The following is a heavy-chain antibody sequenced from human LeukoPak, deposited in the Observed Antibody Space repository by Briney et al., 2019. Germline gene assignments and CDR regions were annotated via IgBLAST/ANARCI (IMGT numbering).Heavy chain of an antibody. J-gene: IGHJ5*02. Sequence: ASVKVSCKASGYTFTSYGISWVRQAPGQGLEWMGWISAYNGNTNYAQKLQGRVTMTTDTSTSTAYMELRSLRSDDTAVYYCGRTRVRVAGKAGWFDPWGQGTLVTVSS. D-gene: IGHD6-19*01. CDR2: ISAYNGNT. V-gene: IGHV1-18*01. CDR3: GRTRVRVAGKAGWFDP. CDR1: GYTFTSYG.